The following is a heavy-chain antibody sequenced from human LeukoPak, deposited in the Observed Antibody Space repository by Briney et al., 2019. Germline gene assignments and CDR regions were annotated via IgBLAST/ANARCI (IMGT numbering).Heavy chain of an antibody. V-gene: IGHV4-39*07. J-gene: IGHJ5*02. CDR1: GDSLRTTTYY. CDR2: LYHSGTI. Sequence: SETLSLTCTVSGDSLRTTTYYWNWIRQPPGKGLEWIGGLYHSGTIYYNPSLKSRVTISADKSKNHFSLKLTSVTAADTAVYYCARDRELAALDPWGQGTLVIVSS. D-gene: IGHD1-26*01. CDR3: ARDRELAALDP.